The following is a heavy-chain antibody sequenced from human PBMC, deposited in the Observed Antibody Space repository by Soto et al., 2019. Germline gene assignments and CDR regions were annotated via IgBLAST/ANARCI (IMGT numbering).Heavy chain of an antibody. CDR1: GFSVSTSH. CDR3: ARYFESAFDI. D-gene: IGHD3-9*01. Sequence: GGSMRLSCAAAGFSVSTSHISWVRQAPGKGLEWVSVIYSGGATHYAVSVKGRLIISRDKSKNTLYLQMNSLRAEDTAVYYCARYFESAFDIWGQGTMVTVSS. J-gene: IGHJ3*02. CDR2: IYSGGAT. V-gene: IGHV3-66*01.